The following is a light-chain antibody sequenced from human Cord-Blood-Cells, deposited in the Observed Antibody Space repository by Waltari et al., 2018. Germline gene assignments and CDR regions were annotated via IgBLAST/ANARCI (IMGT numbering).Light chain of an antibody. V-gene: IGLV3-1*01. CDR3: QAWDSSTWV. CDR1: KLGDKY. Sequence: SYELTQPPSVSVSPGQTASITCSGDKLGDKYACWYQQKPGQSTVLVIYQDSKRPSGIPERFSGSNSGNTATLTISGTQAMDEADYYCQAWDSSTWVFGGGTKLTVL. J-gene: IGLJ3*02. CDR2: QDS.